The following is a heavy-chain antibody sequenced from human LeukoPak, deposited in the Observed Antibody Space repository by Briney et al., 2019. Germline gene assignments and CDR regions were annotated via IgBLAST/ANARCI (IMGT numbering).Heavy chain of an antibody. V-gene: IGHV4-4*07. Sequence: PSETLSLTCTVPGGSISNYYWSWIRQPAGKGLEWIGRMYSDGSTNYNPSVRSRVTMSIDTSKKQFSLKVTSVTAADTAVYYCARAIVGVTDAFDIWGQGTTVTVSS. CDR2: MYSDGST. D-gene: IGHD1-26*01. J-gene: IGHJ3*02. CDR3: ARAIVGVTDAFDI. CDR1: GGSISNYY.